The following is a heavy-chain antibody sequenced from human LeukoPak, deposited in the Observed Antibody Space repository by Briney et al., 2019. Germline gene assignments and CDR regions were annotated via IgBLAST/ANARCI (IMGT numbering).Heavy chain of an antibody. CDR1: GFTVSSNY. V-gene: IGHV3-53*01. Sequence: GGSLRLSCAASGFTVSSNYMSWVRRAAGNGLEWVSVIYSGGSTYYADSVKGRFTISRDNSKNTLYLQMNSLRAEDTAVYYCARDDLARYYDSSGYSDWGQGTLVTVSS. CDR3: ARDDLARYYDSSGYSD. D-gene: IGHD3-22*01. CDR2: IYSGGST. J-gene: IGHJ4*02.